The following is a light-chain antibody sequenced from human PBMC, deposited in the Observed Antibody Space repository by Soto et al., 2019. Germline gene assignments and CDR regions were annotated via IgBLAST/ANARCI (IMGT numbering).Light chain of an antibody. J-gene: IGLJ1*01. Sequence: QSALTQPASVSGSPGQSITISCTGSSGDIGTYHYVSWYQHHPGRAPKLIISDVTDRPSGVSARFSGSKSGNTASLTISGLQADDEADYYCSSYRKSNTLVFGTGTNLTVL. CDR2: DVT. CDR3: SSYRKSNTLV. CDR1: SGDIGTYHY. V-gene: IGLV2-14*01.